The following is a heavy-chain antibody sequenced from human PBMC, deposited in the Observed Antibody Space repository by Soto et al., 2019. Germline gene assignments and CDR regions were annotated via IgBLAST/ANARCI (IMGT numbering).Heavy chain of an antibody. V-gene: IGHV1-18*01. J-gene: IGHJ4*02. CDR3: ARDEIPGIAAAAYSSLDF. CDR2: ITAHNGKT. D-gene: IGHD6-13*01. Sequence: QVQLVQSGAEVKKPGASVKVSCKASGYTFTNYGVTWVRQAPGQGLEWLGWITAHNGKTNYGQKFQGRVTMSKDTSPRTAYMEQMSLRSDDTAVYYCARDEIPGIAAAAYSSLDFWGEGTLVSVSS. CDR1: GYTFTNYG.